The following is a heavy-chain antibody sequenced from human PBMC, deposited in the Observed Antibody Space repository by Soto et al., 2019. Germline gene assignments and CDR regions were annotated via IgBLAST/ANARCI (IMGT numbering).Heavy chain of an antibody. V-gene: IGHV1-69*01. Sequence: QVQLVQSGAEVKKPGSSVKVSCKASGGTFSSYAISWVRQAPGQGLEWMGGIIPIFGTANYAQKFQGRVTITADESTSTAYMELSSLRSEDTAVYYCARDDPYSSSSCYYYYGMDVWGQGTTVTVSS. CDR3: ARDDPYSSSSCYYYYGMDV. CDR2: IIPIFGTA. D-gene: IGHD6-6*01. CDR1: GGTFSSYA. J-gene: IGHJ6*02.